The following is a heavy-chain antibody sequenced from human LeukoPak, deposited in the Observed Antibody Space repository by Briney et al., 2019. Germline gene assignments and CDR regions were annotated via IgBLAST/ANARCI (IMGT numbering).Heavy chain of an antibody. CDR2: MNPNSGNT. Sequence: ASVKVSCKASGYTFTSYDINWVLQATGQGLEWMGWMNPNSGNTDYSQKFQGRVTMTRNTSISTAYMELSSLRSEDTAVYYCARVNVGGRLSRSYHKWPLDYWGQGTLVTVSS. CDR3: ARVNVGGRLSRSYHKWPLDY. J-gene: IGHJ4*02. D-gene: IGHD1-26*01. V-gene: IGHV1-8*01. CDR1: GYTFTSYD.